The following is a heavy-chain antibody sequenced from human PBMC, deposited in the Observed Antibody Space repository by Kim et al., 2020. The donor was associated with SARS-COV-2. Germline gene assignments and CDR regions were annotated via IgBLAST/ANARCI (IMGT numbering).Heavy chain of an antibody. Sequence: SETLSLTCDVSGGSISTSSYYWTWIRQTPGKGMEWIGSMFYRRSTYYNPSLQSRVTISGDTSKNQFSLRLSSATAADTAVYYCASIAASLLDHWGQGILVTVSS. CDR2: MFYRRST. V-gene: IGHV4-39*01. J-gene: IGHJ4*02. CDR3: ASIAASLLDH. CDR1: GGSISTSSYY. D-gene: IGHD6-6*01.